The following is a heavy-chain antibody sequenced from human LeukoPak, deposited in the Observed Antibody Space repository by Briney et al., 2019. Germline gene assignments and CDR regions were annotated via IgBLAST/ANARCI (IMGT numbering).Heavy chain of an antibody. V-gene: IGHV3-30*02. J-gene: IGHJ5*02. CDR3: ARDGLGGGSGSLLSLGGDNWFDP. CDR2: IRSDGSNK. CDR1: GFTFGSYG. Sequence: PGGSLRLSCAASGFTFGSYGMHWVRQAPGKGLEWVTFIRSDGSNKYYADSVKGRFTISRDNSKNTLYLQMNTLIADDTAVYYCARDGLGGGSGSLLSLGGDNWFDPWGQGTLVTVSS. D-gene: IGHD3-10*01.